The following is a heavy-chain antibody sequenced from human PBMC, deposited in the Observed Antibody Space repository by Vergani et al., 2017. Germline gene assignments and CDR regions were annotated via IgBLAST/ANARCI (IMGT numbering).Heavy chain of an antibody. D-gene: IGHD5-18*01. V-gene: IGHV1-2*04. CDR3: AREALAVDTARAHPHNYGMDV. CDR2: INPNSGGT. Sequence: QVQLVQSGAEVKKPGASVKVSCKASGYTFTGYYMHWVRQAPGQGLEWMGWINPNSGGTNYAQKFQGWVTMTRDTSISTAYMELSRLRSDDTAVYYCAREALAVDTARAHPHNYGMDVWGQGTTVTVSS. J-gene: IGHJ6*02. CDR1: GYTFTGYY.